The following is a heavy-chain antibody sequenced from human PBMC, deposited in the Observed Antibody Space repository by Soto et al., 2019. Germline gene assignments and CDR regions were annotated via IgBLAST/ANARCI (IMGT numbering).Heavy chain of an antibody. V-gene: IGHV4-39*01. J-gene: IGHJ5*02. D-gene: IGHD5-12*01. CDR3: ARGGMSADDQSDWFHP. Sequence: QVPLQEPGPGLVKPSETLSLTCSVSGGSIISRDYYWVWVRRAPGRGPQWIGNIFYNGRTDYNPSLQSRVTISVDTSKNQFSLKLASVTVADTAIYYCARGGMSADDQSDWFHPWGRGTLVTVSS. CDR2: IFYNGRT. CDR1: GGSIISRDYY.